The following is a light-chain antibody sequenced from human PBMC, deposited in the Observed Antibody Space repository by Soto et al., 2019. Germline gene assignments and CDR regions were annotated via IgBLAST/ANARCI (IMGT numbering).Light chain of an antibody. CDR1: SSDVGSYNL. CDR3: CSYAGSSTYV. Sequence: QSVRTQPASVSGAPVQAISISCTETSSDVGSYNLVSWYQQHPGKAPKLMIYEGSKRPSGVSNRFSGSKSGNTASLTISGLQAEDEADYYCCSYAGSSTYVFGTGTKVIVL. CDR2: EGS. J-gene: IGLJ1*01. V-gene: IGLV2-23*01.